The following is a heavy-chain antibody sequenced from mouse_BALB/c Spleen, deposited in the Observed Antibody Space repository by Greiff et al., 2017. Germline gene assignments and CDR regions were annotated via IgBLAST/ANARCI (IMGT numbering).Heavy chain of an antibody. Sequence: VQLQQSGPGLVKPSQSLSLTCTVTGYSITSDYAWNWIRQFPGNKLEWMGYISYSGSTSYNPSLKSRISITRDTSKNQFFLQLNSVTTEDTATYYCARSRVLLYYFDYWGQGTTLTVSS. V-gene: IGHV3-2*02. CDR3: ARSRVLLYYFDY. D-gene: IGHD2-14*01. CDR2: ISYSGST. CDR1: GYSITSDYA. J-gene: IGHJ2*01.